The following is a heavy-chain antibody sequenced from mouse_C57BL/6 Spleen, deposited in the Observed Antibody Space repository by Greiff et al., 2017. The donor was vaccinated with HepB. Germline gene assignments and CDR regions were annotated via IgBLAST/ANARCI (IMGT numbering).Heavy chain of an antibody. V-gene: IGHV5-17*01. CDR2: ISSGSSTI. J-gene: IGHJ2*01. Sequence: DVQLVESGGGLVKPGGSLKLSCAASGFTFSDYGMHWVRQAPEKGLEWVAYISSGSSTIYYADTVKGRVTISRDNAKNTLFLQMTSLRSEDTAMYYCARPRGTDYFDYWGQGTTLTVSS. CDR3: ARPRGTDYFDY. D-gene: IGHD3-3*01. CDR1: GFTFSDYG.